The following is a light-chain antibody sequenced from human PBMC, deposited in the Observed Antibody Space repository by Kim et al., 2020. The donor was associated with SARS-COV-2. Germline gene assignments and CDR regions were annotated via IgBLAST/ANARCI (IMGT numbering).Light chain of an antibody. CDR2: DTN. Sequence: SELTQPPSTSGTPGQRVTISCSGGSSNIGRNSVNWYRQVPGTAPQLLIYDTNQRPSGVPDRLSGSKSGTSASLAISGLQSEDEADYYCATWDDSLDGFLFGGGTKVTVL. J-gene: IGLJ1*01. V-gene: IGLV1-44*01. CDR3: ATWDDSLDGFL. CDR1: SSNIGRNS.